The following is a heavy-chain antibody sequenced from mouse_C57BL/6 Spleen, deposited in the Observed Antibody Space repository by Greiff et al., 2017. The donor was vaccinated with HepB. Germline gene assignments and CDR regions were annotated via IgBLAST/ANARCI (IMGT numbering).Heavy chain of an antibody. D-gene: IGHD1-1*01. V-gene: IGHV1-50*01. CDR3: ARSIYYYGSSPSNWDDY. CDR2: IDPSDSYT. CDR1: GYTFTSYW. J-gene: IGHJ2*01. Sequence: QVQLQQPGAELVKPGASVKLSCKASGYTFTSYWMQWVKQRPGQGLEWIGEIDPSDSYTNYNQKFKGKSTLTVDTSSSTAYMQLSSLTSEDSAVYYCARSIYYYGSSPSNWDDYWGQGTTLTVSS.